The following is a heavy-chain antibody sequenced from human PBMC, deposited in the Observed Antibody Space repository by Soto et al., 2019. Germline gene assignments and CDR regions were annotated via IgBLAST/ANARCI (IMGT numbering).Heavy chain of an antibody. CDR3: AKDGSPYNWSQIDWFDP. V-gene: IGHV3-23*01. CDR1: GFTFIIYA. D-gene: IGHD1-20*01. Sequence: VSLRLSFAASGFTFIIYAMSLARQASGQGLEWVSAISGSGGSTYYADSVKGRFTISRDNSKNTLYLQMNSLRAEDTAVYYCAKDGSPYNWSQIDWFDPWGRGTLVTVSS. CDR2: ISGSGGST. J-gene: IGHJ5*02.